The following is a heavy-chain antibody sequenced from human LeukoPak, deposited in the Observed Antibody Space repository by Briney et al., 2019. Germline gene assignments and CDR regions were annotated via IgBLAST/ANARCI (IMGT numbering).Heavy chain of an antibody. J-gene: IGHJ3*02. Sequence: TGGSLRLSCAASGFTFSNYNMNWVRQAPGKGLEWVSSISSSSSYIYYADSVKGRFTISRDNAKNSLYLQMNSLRAEDTAVYYCARDRVATISRRAFDIWGQGTMVTVSS. CDR3: ARDRVATISRRAFDI. CDR2: ISSSSSYI. D-gene: IGHD5-24*01. V-gene: IGHV3-21*01. CDR1: GFTFSNYN.